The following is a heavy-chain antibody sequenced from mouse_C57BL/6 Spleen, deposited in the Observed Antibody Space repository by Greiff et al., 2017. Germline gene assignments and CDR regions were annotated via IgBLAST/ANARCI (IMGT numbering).Heavy chain of an antibody. CDR1: GYTFTEYT. Sequence: VQRVESGAELVKPGASVKLSCKASGYTFTEYTIHWVKQRSGQGLEWIGWFYPGSGSIKYNEKFKDKATLTADKSSSTVYMELSRLTSEDSAVYFCARHEGYYSNYVVFDYWGQGTTLTVSS. V-gene: IGHV1-62-2*01. CDR2: FYPGSGSI. J-gene: IGHJ2*01. D-gene: IGHD2-5*01. CDR3: ARHEGYYSNYVVFDY.